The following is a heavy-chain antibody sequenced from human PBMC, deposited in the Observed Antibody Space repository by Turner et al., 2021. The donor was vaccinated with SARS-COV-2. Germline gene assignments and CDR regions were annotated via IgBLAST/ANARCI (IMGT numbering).Heavy chain of an antibody. V-gene: IGHV3-15*01. CDR2: IKTKTDGGTT. CDR3: TTHSAPDY. D-gene: IGHD6-13*01. Sequence: VQLVEYGGGLAKPGGSLRLSCAASGITFSNAWMSWVRQAPGKGLEWVGRIKTKTDGGTTDYAEAVKGRFTITRDDSKNTMNLQMNRLKTEDTAVYYGTTHSAPDYWGQGTLVTVSS. J-gene: IGHJ4*02. CDR1: GITFSNAW.